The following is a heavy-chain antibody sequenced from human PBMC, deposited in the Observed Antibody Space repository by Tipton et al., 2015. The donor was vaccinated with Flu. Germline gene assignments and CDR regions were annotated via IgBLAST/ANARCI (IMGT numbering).Heavy chain of an antibody. CDR2: INPNSGGT. Sequence: QLVQSGAEVKKPGASVKVSCKASGYTFTGYYMHWVRQAPGQGLEWMGWINPNSGGTNYAQKFQGRVTMTRDTSISTAYMELSRLRSDDTAVYYCARDGSPLWFGEPIAAFDIWGQGTMVTVSS. V-gene: IGHV1-2*02. J-gene: IGHJ3*02. CDR3: ARDGSPLWFGEPIAAFDI. D-gene: IGHD3-10*01. CDR1: GYTFTGYY.